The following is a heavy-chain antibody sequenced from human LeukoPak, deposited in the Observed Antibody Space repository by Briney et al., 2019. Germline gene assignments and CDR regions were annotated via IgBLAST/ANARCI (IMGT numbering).Heavy chain of an antibody. CDR2: ISSSGSTI. D-gene: IGHD1/OR15-1a*01. Sequence: PGGSLRLSCAASGFTFSSYAMHWVRQAPGKGLEWVSYISSSGSTIYYADSVKGRFTISRDNAKNSLYLQMNSLRAEDTAVYYCARDQLEQPGGDAFDIWGQGTMVTVSS. J-gene: IGHJ3*02. V-gene: IGHV3-48*04. CDR1: GFTFSSYA. CDR3: ARDQLEQPGGDAFDI.